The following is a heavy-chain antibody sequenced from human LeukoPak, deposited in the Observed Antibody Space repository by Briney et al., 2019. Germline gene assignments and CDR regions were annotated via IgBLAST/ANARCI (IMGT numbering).Heavy chain of an antibody. Sequence: SETLSLTCTVSGGSISSGGYYWGWIRQPPGKGLEWIGSIYYSGSTSYNPSLKSRVTIYVDTSKNQFSLKLSSVTAADTAVYYCTSRLSYSNRWYGEYFQHWGQGTLVTVSS. V-gene: IGHV4-39*01. CDR1: GGSISSGGYY. J-gene: IGHJ1*01. D-gene: IGHD6-13*01. CDR2: IYYSGST. CDR3: TSRLSYSNRWYGEYFQH.